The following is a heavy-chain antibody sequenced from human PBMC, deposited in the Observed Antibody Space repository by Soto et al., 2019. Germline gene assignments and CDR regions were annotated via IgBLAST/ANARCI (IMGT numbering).Heavy chain of an antibody. CDR1: GYTFTSYG. CDR2: ISAYNGNT. J-gene: IGHJ6*02. CDR3: ARGQARMDV. Sequence: ASVKVSCNAYGYTFTSYGISWARQAPGQGLEWMGWISAYNGNTNYAQKLQGRVTMTTDTSTSTAHMQLRSLRSDDTAVYYCARGQARMDVWGQGTTVTVSS. V-gene: IGHV1-18*01.